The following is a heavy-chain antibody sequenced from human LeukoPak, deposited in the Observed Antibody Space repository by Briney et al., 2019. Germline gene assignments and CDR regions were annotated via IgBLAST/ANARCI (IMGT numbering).Heavy chain of an antibody. Sequence: GGSLRLSCAASGFIFSSYSMNWVRQAPGKGLEWVSSISSSSTYIYYADSVKGRFTISRDNAKNSLYLQMNSLRAEDTAVYYCAELGITMIGGVWGKGTTVTISS. CDR3: AELGITMIGGV. D-gene: IGHD3-10*02. V-gene: IGHV3-21*01. CDR1: GFIFSSYS. J-gene: IGHJ6*04. CDR2: ISSSSTYI.